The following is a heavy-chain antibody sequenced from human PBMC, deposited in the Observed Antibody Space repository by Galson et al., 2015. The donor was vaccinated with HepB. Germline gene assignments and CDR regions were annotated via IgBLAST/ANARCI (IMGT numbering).Heavy chain of an antibody. Sequence: LRLSCAASGFTFSDAWMSWVRQAPGKGLEWVSSISGSTYIYYKESVKGRFTISRDTAENSVYLQMNSLRVEDTAVYYCARDSGSYDVLTGYSSYFDLWGPGTLVTVSS. V-gene: IGHV3-69-1*01. D-gene: IGHD3-9*01. CDR3: ARDSGSYDVLTGYSSYFDL. CDR1: GFTFSDAW. CDR2: ISGSTYI. J-gene: IGHJ4*02.